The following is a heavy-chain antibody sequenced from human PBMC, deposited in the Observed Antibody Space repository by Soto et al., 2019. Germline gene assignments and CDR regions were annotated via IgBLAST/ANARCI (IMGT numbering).Heavy chain of an antibody. CDR1: GFSLSTSGVG. D-gene: IGHD3-9*01. CDR3: ALTLRYYDILTGYPNFDY. CDR2: IYWDDDK. V-gene: IGHV2-5*02. Sequence: SGPTLVNPTQTLTLTCTFSGFSLSTSGVGVGWIRQPPGKALEWLALIYWDDDKRYSPSLKSRLTITKDTSKNQVVLTMTNMDPVDTATYYCALTLRYYDILTGYPNFDYWGQGILVTVSS. J-gene: IGHJ4*02.